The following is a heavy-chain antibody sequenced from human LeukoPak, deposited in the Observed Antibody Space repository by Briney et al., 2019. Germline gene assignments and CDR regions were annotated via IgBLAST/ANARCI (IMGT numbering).Heavy chain of an antibody. CDR2: FFYSGST. CDR3: ARDRDEGFDL. Sequence: SETLSLTCTVSGGSISNYYWSWIRQPPGKGLEWIGYFFYSGSTNYNPSFNSRVIISIDTAKNQISLSLSSVTAADTAVYYCARDRDEGFDLWGRGTLVTVSS. CDR1: GGSISNYY. J-gene: IGHJ2*01. V-gene: IGHV4-59*12.